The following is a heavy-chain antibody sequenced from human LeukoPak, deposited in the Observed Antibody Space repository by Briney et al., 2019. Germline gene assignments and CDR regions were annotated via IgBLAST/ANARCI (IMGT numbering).Heavy chain of an antibody. J-gene: IGHJ4*02. CDR2: ISGDGGST. Sequence: QPGGSLRLSCAASGFTFDGYAMHWVRQAPGKGLEWVSLISGDGGSTYYADSVKGRFTISRDNSKNSLYLQMNSLRTEDTALYYCAKDGYYYDSSGYYYPDYWGQGTLVTVSS. CDR1: GFTFDGYA. D-gene: IGHD3-22*01. V-gene: IGHV3-43*02. CDR3: AKDGYYYDSSGYYYPDY.